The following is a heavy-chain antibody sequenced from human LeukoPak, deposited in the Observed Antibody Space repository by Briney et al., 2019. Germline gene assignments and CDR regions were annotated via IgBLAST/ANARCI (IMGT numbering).Heavy chain of an antibody. V-gene: IGHV3-30-3*01. D-gene: IGHD3-9*01. CDR3: ARDFHYFFDY. Sequence: GGSLRLSCTASAFTFDDFPMHWVRQAPGKGLDWVSLILKDGSNAFYADSVKGRFTISRDNSGNTLFLQMNSLRAEDTAIHYCARDFHYFFDYCGQGTLVTVSS. CDR2: ILKDGSNA. J-gene: IGHJ4*02. CDR1: AFTFDDFP.